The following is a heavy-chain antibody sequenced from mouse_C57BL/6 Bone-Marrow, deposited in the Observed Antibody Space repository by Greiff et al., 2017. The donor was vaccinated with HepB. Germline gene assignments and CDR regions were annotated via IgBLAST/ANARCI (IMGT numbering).Heavy chain of an antibody. V-gene: IGHV1-42*01. CDR2: INPSTGGT. CDR1: GYSFTGYY. Sequence: EVQLQQSGPELVKPGASVKISCKASGYSFTGYYMNWVKQSPEKSLEWIGEINPSTGGTTYNQKFKAKATLTVDKSFSTAYMQLKSLTSEDSAVYYCARSEGITTVVAHFDYWGQGTTLTVSS. J-gene: IGHJ2*01. D-gene: IGHD1-1*01. CDR3: ARSEGITTVVAHFDY.